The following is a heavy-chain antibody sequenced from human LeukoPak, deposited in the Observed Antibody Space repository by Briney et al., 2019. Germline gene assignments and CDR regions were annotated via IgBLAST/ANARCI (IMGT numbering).Heavy chain of an antibody. J-gene: IGHJ4*02. Sequence: GGPLRLSCTASGFTLSSYPMRWVRQAPGKGLEWVSGISGSGGTTYYADSVKGRFTISRDNSKNTYLQMNSLRAEDTAAYYCAKDSRSTLPRGRLDYWGQGTLVTVSS. CDR2: ISGSGGTT. CDR1: GFTLSSYP. D-gene: IGHD2-21*02. CDR3: AKDSRSTLPRGRLDY. V-gene: IGHV3-23*01.